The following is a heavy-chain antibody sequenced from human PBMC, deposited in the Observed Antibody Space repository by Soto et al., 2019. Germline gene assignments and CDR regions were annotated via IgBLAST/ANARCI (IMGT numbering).Heavy chain of an antibody. D-gene: IGHD4-17*01. J-gene: IGHJ4*02. CDR1: GYTFTSYA. CDR2: INTGNGNT. CDR3: ARDHYGGNSDFDY. V-gene: IGHV1-3*04. Sequence: SVKVSCKASGYTFTSYAMHWVRQAPGQRLEWMGWINTGNGNTKYSQKFQGRVTITRDTSASTAYMELSSLRSEDTAVYYCARDHYGGNSDFDYWGQGTLVTVSS.